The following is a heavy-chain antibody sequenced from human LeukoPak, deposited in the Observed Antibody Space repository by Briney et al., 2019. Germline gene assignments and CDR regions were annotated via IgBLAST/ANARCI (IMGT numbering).Heavy chain of an antibody. D-gene: IGHD2-21*02. J-gene: IGHJ4*02. V-gene: IGHV1-69*06. CDR2: IIPIFGTA. Sequence: GASVKVSCKASGGTFSSYAISWVRQAPGQGLEWMGGIIPIFGTANYAQKFQGRVTITADKSTSTAYMGLSSLRSEDTAVYYCARVPGSLSYCGGDCYIYYFDYWGQGTLVTVSS. CDR3: ARVPGSLSYCGGDCYIYYFDY. CDR1: GGTFSSYA.